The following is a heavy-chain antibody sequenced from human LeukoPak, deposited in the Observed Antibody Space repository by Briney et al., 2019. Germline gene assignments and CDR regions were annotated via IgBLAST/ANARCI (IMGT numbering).Heavy chain of an antibody. V-gene: IGHV3-21*01. J-gene: IGHJ6*02. CDR1: GFTFSSYS. CDR2: ISSSSYI. CDR3: ARGGIVVPAAPRSGMDV. Sequence: PGGSLRLSCAASGFTFSSYSMNWVRQAPGKGLEWVSSISSSSYIYYADSVKGRFTISRDNAKNSLYLQMNSLRAEDTAVYYCARGGIVVPAAPRSGMDVWGQGTTVTVSS. D-gene: IGHD2-2*01.